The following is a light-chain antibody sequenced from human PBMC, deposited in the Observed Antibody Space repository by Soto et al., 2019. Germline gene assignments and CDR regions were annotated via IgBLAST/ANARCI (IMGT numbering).Light chain of an antibody. Sequence: DLQMTQSPSTLSASVGDRVTITCRASQSISSWLAWYQQKPGKAPKLLIYKASNLQSGVPSRFRGSGSGADFTLTISSLQPDDVATYCCQQYSTYPLTFGGGTKVEIK. J-gene: IGKJ4*01. CDR2: KAS. CDR3: QQYSTYPLT. CDR1: QSISSW. V-gene: IGKV1-5*03.